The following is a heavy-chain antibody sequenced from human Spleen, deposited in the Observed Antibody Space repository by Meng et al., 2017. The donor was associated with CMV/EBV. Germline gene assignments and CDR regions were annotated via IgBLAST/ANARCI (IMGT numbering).Heavy chain of an antibody. Sequence: GGSLRLSCAASGFTFSSYEMNWVRQAPGKGLEWVSYISSGGSTIYYADSVKGRFTISRDNAKNSLYLQMNSLRAEDTAVYYCARDKGYCSSTSCSYYYYYGMDVWGQGTTVTVSS. CDR3: ARDKGYCSSTSCSYYYYYGMDV. V-gene: IGHV3-48*03. CDR1: GFTFSSYE. CDR2: ISSGGSTI. D-gene: IGHD2-2*01. J-gene: IGHJ6*02.